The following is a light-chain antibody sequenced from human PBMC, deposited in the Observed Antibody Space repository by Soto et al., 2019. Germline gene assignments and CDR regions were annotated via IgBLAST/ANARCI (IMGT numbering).Light chain of an antibody. V-gene: IGKV3-15*01. CDR1: QSVSNN. Sequence: ILMTQSPATLSVSPGERATLSCRASQSVSNNLAWYQQKPGQAPRLLIYDASTRATGIPARFSGSGSGKEFTITISGLKSEDFAVYYCQQYNNWPPWTFGQGTKVEIK. CDR3: QQYNNWPPWT. CDR2: DAS. J-gene: IGKJ1*01.